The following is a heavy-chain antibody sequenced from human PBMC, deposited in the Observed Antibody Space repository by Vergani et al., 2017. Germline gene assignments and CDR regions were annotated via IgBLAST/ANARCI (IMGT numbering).Heavy chain of an antibody. J-gene: IGHJ4*02. D-gene: IGHD2-15*01. V-gene: IGHV3-21*01. CDR2: ISSSSSYI. CDR3: ARGTDIVVVVAARSTYYFDY. CDR1: GFTFSSYS. Sequence: EVQLVESGGGLVKPGGSLRLFCAASGFTFSSYSMNWVRQAPGKGLEWVSSISSSSSYIYYADSVKGRFTISRDNAKNSLYLQMNSLRAEDTAVYYCARGTDIVVVVAARSTYYFDYWGQGTLVTVSS.